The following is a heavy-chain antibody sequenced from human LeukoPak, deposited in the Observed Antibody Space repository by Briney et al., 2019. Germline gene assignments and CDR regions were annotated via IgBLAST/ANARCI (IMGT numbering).Heavy chain of an antibody. J-gene: IGHJ4*02. CDR2: ISYDGSNK. CDR3: ARDHGDYSGKDY. V-gene: IGHV3-30*03. D-gene: IGHD4-17*01. Sequence: PGRSLRLSCAASGFTFSSYGMHWVRQAPGKGLEWVAVISYDGSNKYYADAVKGRFTISRDNSKNTLYLQMNSLRAEDTAVYFCARDHGDYSGKDYWGQGTLVTVSS. CDR1: GFTFSSYG.